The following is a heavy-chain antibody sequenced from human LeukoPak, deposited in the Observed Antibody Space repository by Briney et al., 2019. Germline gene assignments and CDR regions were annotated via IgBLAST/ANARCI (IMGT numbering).Heavy chain of an antibody. J-gene: IGHJ4*02. CDR2: INNDGSRT. CDR1: GFTFSSYY. CDR3: ARDERLLSFLK. Sequence: PGGSLRLSCAASGFTFSSYYMHWVRQGPRKGLVWVSRINNDGSRTRYADSVKGRFTISRDNSKNTLYLQMNSLRAEDTAIYYCARDERLLSFLKWGQGTLVTVSS. D-gene: IGHD3-3*01. V-gene: IGHV3-74*01.